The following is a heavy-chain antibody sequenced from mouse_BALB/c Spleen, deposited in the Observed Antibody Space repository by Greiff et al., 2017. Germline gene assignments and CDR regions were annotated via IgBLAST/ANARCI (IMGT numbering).Heavy chain of an antibody. D-gene: IGHD3-3*01. CDR1: GYAFTNYL. J-gene: IGHJ4*01. CDR3: ARWGGTLYAMDY. Sequence: VQRVESGAELVRPGTSVKVSCKASGYAFTNYLIEWVKQRPGQGLEWIGVINPGSGGTNYNEKFKGKATLTADKSSSTAYMQLSSLTSDDSAVYFCARWGGTLYAMDYWGQGTSVTVAS. CDR2: INPGSGGT. V-gene: IGHV1-54*03.